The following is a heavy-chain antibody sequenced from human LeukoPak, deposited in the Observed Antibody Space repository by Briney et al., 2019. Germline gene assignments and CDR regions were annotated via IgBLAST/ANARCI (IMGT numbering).Heavy chain of an antibody. V-gene: IGHV4-61*02. J-gene: IGHJ5*02. CDR1: GHSMTTGSYY. Sequence: SETLSLTCTVSGHSMTTGSYYWSWIRKPAGKGLEWIGCVYTGGSTEYNPSLESRVIISMDTSKNQFSLKLSSVTAADTAVYYCARLATVTTNWFDPWGQGTLVTVSS. CDR2: VYTGGST. D-gene: IGHD4-17*01. CDR3: ARLATVTTNWFDP.